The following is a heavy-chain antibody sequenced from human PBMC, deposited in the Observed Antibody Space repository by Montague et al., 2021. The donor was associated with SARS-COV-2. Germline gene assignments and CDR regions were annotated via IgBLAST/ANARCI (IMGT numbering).Heavy chain of an antibody. V-gene: IGHV3-53*01. D-gene: IGHD1-20*01. CDR1: GFTFSSYD. CDR2: NTIAGDT. J-gene: IGHJ4*02. Sequence: SLSLSCAASGFTFSSYDMNWLRQAPGKGLEWVSVNTIAGDTNYAASARGRFTISRDNSKNTAYLQMNSLRAEDTAMYYCAKDFNWSDGNWGQGTMVTVSS. CDR3: AKDFNWSDGN.